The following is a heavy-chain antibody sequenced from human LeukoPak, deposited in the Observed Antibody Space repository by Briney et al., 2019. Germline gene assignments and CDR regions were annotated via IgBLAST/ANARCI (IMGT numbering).Heavy chain of an antibody. J-gene: IGHJ4*02. D-gene: IGHD2/OR15-2a*01. CDR2: ISYNGTNK. CDR3: ARVSRNIGSIGGDY. Sequence: GGSLRLSCAASGFTFSSYAMHWVRQAPGKGLEWVAVISYNGTNKYYADSVKGRFTISRDNSKNTMYLQMNSLRAEDTAVYYCARVSRNIGSIGGDYWGQGTLVTVSS. CDR1: GFTFSSYA. V-gene: IGHV3-30-3*01.